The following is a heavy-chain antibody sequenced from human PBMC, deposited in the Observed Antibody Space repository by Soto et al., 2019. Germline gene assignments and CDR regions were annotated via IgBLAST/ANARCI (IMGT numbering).Heavy chain of an antibody. D-gene: IGHD2-2*01. V-gene: IGHV6-1*01. CDR1: GDSVSSNSAA. J-gene: IGHJ6*03. Sequence: SQTLSLTCAISGDSVSSNSAAWNWIRQSPSRGLEWLGRTYYRSKWYNDYVVSVESRITINPDTPKNQFSLQLNSVTPEDTAVYYCARSGEPRYCSSTCCDDYYYYFLAVRAKRTTVTGSS. CDR2: TYYRSKWYN. CDR3: ARSGEPRYCSSTCCDDYYYYFLAV.